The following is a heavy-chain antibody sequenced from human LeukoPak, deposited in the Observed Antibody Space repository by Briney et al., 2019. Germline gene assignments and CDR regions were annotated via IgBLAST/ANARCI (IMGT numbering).Heavy chain of an antibody. J-gene: IGHJ4*02. D-gene: IGHD5-24*01. Sequence: GGSLRLSCAASGFTFDDYGMSWVRQAPGKGLEWVSGINWNGGSTGYADSVKGRFTISRDNAKNSLYLQMNSLRAEDTAVYYCARGEEMATIFDYWGQGTLVTVSS. CDR3: ARGEEMATIFDY. CDR2: INWNGGST. CDR1: GFTFDDYG. V-gene: IGHV3-20*04.